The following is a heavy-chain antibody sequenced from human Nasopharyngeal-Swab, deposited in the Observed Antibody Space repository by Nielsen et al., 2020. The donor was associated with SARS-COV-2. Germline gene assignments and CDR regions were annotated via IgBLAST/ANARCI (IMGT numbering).Heavy chain of an antibody. CDR2: ISSDGSDK. D-gene: IGHD2-15*01. V-gene: IGHV3-30*03. J-gene: IGHJ4*02. Sequence: SCVACGSTFSRWPMHWVRQAPGKGLEWVTVISSDGSDKQYVDSVKGRFTISRDNSKNTLYLQVKSLRADDTGVYYCASLRADTPDFAYLGQGTLVTVSS. CDR3: ASLRADTPDFAY. CDR1: GSTFSRWP.